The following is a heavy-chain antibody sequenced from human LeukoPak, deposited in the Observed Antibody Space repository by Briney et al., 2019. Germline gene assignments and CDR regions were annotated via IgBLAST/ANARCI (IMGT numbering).Heavy chain of an antibody. CDR3: AKQRTYFDY. J-gene: IGHJ4*02. D-gene: IGHD3/OR15-3a*01. CDR2: ISGSGGDT. Sequence: GGSLRLSCAASGFSFSSYGMNWVRQAPGKGLEWVSSISGSGGDTHYADSVKGRFTISRDNSKNTLFLQMNSLRAEDTAVYYCAKQRTYFDYWGQGTLVTVSS. CDR1: GFSFSSYG. V-gene: IGHV3-23*01.